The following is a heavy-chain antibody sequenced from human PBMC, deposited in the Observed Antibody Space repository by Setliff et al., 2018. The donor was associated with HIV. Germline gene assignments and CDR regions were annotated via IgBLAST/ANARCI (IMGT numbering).Heavy chain of an antibody. V-gene: IGHV1-2*02. CDR2: INPHSGNT. D-gene: IGHD3-9*01. Sequence: ASVKVSCKASGYTLTGYYMHWVRLAPGLGLEWMGWINPHSGNTDFAQRFQGRITMTRDTSINTVYMDLSRLTSDDTAVYYCASGRPPQWTALTGQRFEPFDLWGQGTMVTVSS. J-gene: IGHJ3*01. CDR1: GYTLTGYY. CDR3: ASGRPPQWTALTGQRFEPFDL.